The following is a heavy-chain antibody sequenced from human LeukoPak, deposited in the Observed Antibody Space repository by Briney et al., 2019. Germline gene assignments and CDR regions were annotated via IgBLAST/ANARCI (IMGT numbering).Heavy chain of an antibody. D-gene: IGHD3-10*01. J-gene: IGHJ4*02. CDR3: AKDTYGSGSYSLDY. CDR2: ISGSGGST. Sequence: GGSLRLSCAASGFTFSSYGMSWVRQAPGKGLEWVSAISGSGGSTYYADSVKGQFTISRDNSKNTLYLQMNSLRAEDTAVYYCAKDTYGSGSYSLDYWGQGTLVTVSS. CDR1: GFTFSSYG. V-gene: IGHV3-23*01.